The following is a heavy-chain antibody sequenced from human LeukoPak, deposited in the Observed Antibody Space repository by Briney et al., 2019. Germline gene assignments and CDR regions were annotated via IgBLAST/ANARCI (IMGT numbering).Heavy chain of an antibody. Sequence: GGSLRLSCAASGFTFSSYSMNWVRQAPGKGLEWVSSISSSSSYIYYADSVKGRFTISRDNAKNSPYLQMNSLRAEDTAVYYCARDRFGGSYYFDYWGQGTLVTVSS. CDR1: GFTFSSYS. D-gene: IGHD3-10*01. V-gene: IGHV3-21*01. CDR3: ARDRFGGSYYFDY. J-gene: IGHJ4*02. CDR2: ISSSSSYI.